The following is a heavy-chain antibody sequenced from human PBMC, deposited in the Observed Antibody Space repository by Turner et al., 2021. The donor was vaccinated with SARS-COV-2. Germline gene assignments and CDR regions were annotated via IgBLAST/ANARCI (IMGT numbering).Heavy chain of an antibody. D-gene: IGHD3-10*01. V-gene: IGHV3-53*02. J-gene: IGHJ4*02. Sequence: VQLVETGGGLIQPGGSLRLSCAASGFTVSSNYMSWVRQAPGKGLERVSVIYSGGSTYYADSVKGRFTISRDNSKNTMYLQMNSLRAEDTAVYYCARGPHPRGFDYWGQGTLVTVSS. CDR1: GFTVSSNY. CDR2: IYSGGST. CDR3: ARGPHPRGFDY.